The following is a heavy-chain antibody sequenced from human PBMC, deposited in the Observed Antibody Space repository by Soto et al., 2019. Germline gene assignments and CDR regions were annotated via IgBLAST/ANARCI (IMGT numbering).Heavy chain of an antibody. V-gene: IGHV1-18*03. D-gene: IGHD3-10*01. CDR2: ISGYNGKT. CDR1: GYTFTSFG. CDR3: ARDKMIDDFGLGSFDY. J-gene: IGHJ4*02. Sequence: QVQLVQSGPEVKKPGASVKVSCKASGYTFTSFGVSWLRQAPGQGPEWMGWISGYNGKTKYTQKVQGRVTLTTDTSTATAYMELRSLRSDDVAVYFCARDKMIDDFGLGSFDYWGQGTVVTVSS.